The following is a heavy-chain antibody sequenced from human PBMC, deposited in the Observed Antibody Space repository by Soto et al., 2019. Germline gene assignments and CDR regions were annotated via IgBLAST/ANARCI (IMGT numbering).Heavy chain of an antibody. J-gene: IGHJ4*02. CDR3: ATFSAMASYYFDY. CDR2: INHSGST. Sequence: SETLSLTCAVYGGSFSGYYWSWIRQPPGKGLEWIGEINHSGSTNYNPSLKSRVTISVDTSKNQFSLKLSSVTAADTAVYYCATFSAMASYYFDYWGQGTLVTVSS. V-gene: IGHV4-34*01. CDR1: GGSFSGYY. D-gene: IGHD5-18*01.